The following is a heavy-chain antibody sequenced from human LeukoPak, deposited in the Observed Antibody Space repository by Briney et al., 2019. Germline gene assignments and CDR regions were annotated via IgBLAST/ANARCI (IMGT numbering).Heavy chain of an antibody. D-gene: IGHD3-10*01. CDR3: ARVRPLLWFGELLSDLHPFDY. V-gene: IGHV1-18*01. CDR2: ISAYNGNT. CDR1: GYTFTSYA. Sequence: ASVKVSCKASGYTFTSYAISWVRQAPGQGFEWMGWISAYNGNTNYAQKLQGRVTMTTDTSTSTAYMELRSLRSDDTAVYYCARVRPLLWFGELLSDLHPFDYWGQGTLVTVSS. J-gene: IGHJ4*02.